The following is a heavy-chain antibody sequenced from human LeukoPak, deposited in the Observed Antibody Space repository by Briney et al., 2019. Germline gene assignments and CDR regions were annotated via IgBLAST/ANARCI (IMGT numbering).Heavy chain of an antibody. J-gene: IGHJ3*02. V-gene: IGHV4-4*07. D-gene: IGHD4-17*01. CDR2: IYSTGST. CDR1: GGSISNYY. Sequence: SETLSLTCTVSGGSISNYYWSWIRQPAGKGLEWIGRIYSTGSTNYNPSLKSRVTMSVDTSKNQFSLRLSSVTAADTAVYYCARLSTVTTLHAFDIWGQGTMVTVSS. CDR3: ARLSTVTTLHAFDI.